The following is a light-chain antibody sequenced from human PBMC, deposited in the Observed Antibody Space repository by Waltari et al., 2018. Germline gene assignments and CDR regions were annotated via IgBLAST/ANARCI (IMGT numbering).Light chain of an antibody. CDR3: QQRNNWPLT. CDR2: DAS. V-gene: IGKV3-11*01. CDR1: QSVRSY. J-gene: IGKJ4*01. Sequence: EIVLTQSPATLSLSPGERATLSCRTSQSVRSYLAWYQQKPGQAPRLLLYDASNRASGIPARFSGSGSGTDFSLSISSLEPEDVAVYYCQQRNNWPLTFGGGTK.